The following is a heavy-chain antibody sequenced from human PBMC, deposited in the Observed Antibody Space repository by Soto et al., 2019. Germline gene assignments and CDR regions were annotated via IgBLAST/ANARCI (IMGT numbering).Heavy chain of an antibody. V-gene: IGHV3-23*01. D-gene: IGHD5-12*01. Sequence: EAQLLESGGGMVQSGGSLRLSCAASGFTFSDYAMTWVRQPPGKGLGCVSTVTAGGAGPYYADSVKGRFTISRDNSKNTLYMQMNRLRVDDTSLYYCVKGCPVLRFHCFDLWVRGTLVTVSS. CDR1: GFTFSDYA. J-gene: IGHJ2*01. CDR3: VKGCPVLRFHCFDL. CDR2: VTAGGAGP.